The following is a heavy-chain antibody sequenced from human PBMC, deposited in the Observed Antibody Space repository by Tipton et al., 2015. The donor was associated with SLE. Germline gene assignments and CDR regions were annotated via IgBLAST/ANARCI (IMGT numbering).Heavy chain of an antibody. J-gene: IGHJ3*02. CDR2: IYYSGST. V-gene: IGHV4-39*07. D-gene: IGHD3-10*02. CDR3: ARHVRVEPHDAFDT. CDR1: GGSISSHY. Sequence: TLSLTCTVSGGSISSHYWSWIRQPPGKGLEWIGSIYYSGSTYYNPSLKSRVTISVDTSKNQFSLKLSSVTAADTAVYYCARHVRVEPHDAFDTWGQGTMVTVSS.